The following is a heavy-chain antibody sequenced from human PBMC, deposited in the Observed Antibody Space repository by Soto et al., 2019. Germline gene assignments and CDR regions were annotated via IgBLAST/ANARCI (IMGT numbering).Heavy chain of an antibody. D-gene: IGHD2-2*01. CDR3: ARGWSYCSSTSCYVYYGMDV. J-gene: IGHJ6*02. V-gene: IGHV4-34*01. Sequence: PSETLSLTCDVYGGSFSGYYWSWIRQPPGKGLESIGEINHSGSTNYNPSLKSRVTISVDTSKNQFSLKLSSVTAADTAVYYCARGWSYCSSTSCYVYYGMDVWGQGTTVTVSS. CDR2: INHSGST. CDR1: GGSFSGYY.